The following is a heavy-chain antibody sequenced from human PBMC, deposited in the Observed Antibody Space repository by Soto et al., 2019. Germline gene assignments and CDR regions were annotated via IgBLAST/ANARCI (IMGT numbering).Heavy chain of an antibody. CDR2: ISYDGSNK. CDR3: AKEHYGSGSYYY. CDR1: GFTFSSYG. Sequence: GGSLRLSCAASGFTFSSYGMHWVRQAPGKGLEWVAVISYDGSNKYYADSVKGRFTISRDNPKNTLYLQMNSLRAEDTAVYYCAKEHYGSGSYYYWGQGTLVTVSS. D-gene: IGHD3-10*01. J-gene: IGHJ4*02. V-gene: IGHV3-30*18.